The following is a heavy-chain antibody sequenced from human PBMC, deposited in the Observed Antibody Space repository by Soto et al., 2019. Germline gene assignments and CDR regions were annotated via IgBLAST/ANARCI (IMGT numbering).Heavy chain of an antibody. D-gene: IGHD6-19*01. Sequence: GGSLRLSCAASGFTFSSYAMHWVRQAPGKGLEWVAVISYDGSNKYYADSVKGRFTISRDNSKNTLYLQMNSLRAEDTAVYYCARGISTGDRLVLYYGMDVWGQGTTVTVSS. CDR2: ISYDGSNK. V-gene: IGHV3-30-3*01. CDR1: GFTFSSYA. CDR3: ARGISTGDRLVLYYGMDV. J-gene: IGHJ6*02.